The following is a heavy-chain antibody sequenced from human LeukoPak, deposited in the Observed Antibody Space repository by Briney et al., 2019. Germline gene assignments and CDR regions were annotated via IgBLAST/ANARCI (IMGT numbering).Heavy chain of an antibody. J-gene: IGHJ6*03. CDR3: AREYYGDYAHPYYHYYMDV. CDR1: GGSISSYY. D-gene: IGHD4-17*01. Sequence: SETLSLTCTVSGGSISSYYWSWIRQPPGQGLEWIGYIYYSGSTNYNPSLKSRVTISVDTSKNQFSLKLSSVTAADTAVYYCAREYYGDYAHPYYHYYMDVWGKGTTVTVAS. V-gene: IGHV4-59*01. CDR2: IYYSGST.